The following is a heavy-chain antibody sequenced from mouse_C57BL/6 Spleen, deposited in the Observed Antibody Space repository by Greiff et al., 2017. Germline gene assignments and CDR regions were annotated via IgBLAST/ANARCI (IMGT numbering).Heavy chain of an antibody. J-gene: IGHJ4*01. CDR3: ARNIAGDYDMDY. CDR2: IDPANGNT. V-gene: IGHV14-3*01. CDR1: GFNIKTTH. Sequence: EVQLQQSVAELVRPGASVKLSCKASGFNIKTTHMHWVKQRPEQGLEWIGRIDPANGNTKYDPKFQGKATITADTSSNTAYLQLSSLTSEDTAIYYCARNIAGDYDMDYWGQGTSVTVSS.